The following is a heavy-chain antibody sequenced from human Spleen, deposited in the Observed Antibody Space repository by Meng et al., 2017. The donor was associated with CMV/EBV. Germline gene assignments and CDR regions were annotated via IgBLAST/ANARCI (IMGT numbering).Heavy chain of an antibody. CDR2: INPNSGGT. D-gene: IGHD6-25*01. V-gene: IGHV1-2*02. CDR1: GYSFIGYY. J-gene: IGHJ4*02. Sequence: ASVKVSCKTSGYSFIGYYMHWVRQAPGQGLEWMGWINPNSGGTNYAQKFQGRVTMTRDTSISTAYMELSRLRSDDTAVYYCARGWTSIAAESPFEDWGQGTLVTVSS. CDR3: ARGWTSIAAESPFED.